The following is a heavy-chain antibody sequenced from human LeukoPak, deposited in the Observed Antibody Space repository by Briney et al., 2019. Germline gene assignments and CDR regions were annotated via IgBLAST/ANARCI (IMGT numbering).Heavy chain of an antibody. CDR1: GFTFSSYA. V-gene: IGHV3-23*01. CDR2: ISGSGGST. J-gene: IGHJ4*02. CDR3: TRYQERFFIF. D-gene: IGHD3-3*01. Sequence: GGSLRLSCAASGFTFSSYAMSWVRQAPGKGLEWVSAISGSGGSTYYADSVKGRFTISRDNARNSLYLQMNSLRADDTAVYYCTRYQERFFIFGGQGTLVTVSS.